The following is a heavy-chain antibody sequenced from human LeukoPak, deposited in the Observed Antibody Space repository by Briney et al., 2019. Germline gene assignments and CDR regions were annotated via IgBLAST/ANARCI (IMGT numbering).Heavy chain of an antibody. V-gene: IGHV3-21*01. J-gene: IGHJ4*02. Sequence: PGGSPRLSCAASGFTFSDYSMNWVRQAPGKGLEWVASVNTVSSYIYYADSMRGRFTISRDNAKNSLFLQMNSLRAEDTAVYYCARLRRNSDRSDFFYYYDHWGQGTLVTVSS. CDR2: VNTVSSYI. CDR1: GFTFSDYS. CDR3: ARLRRNSDRSDFFYYYDH. D-gene: IGHD3-22*01.